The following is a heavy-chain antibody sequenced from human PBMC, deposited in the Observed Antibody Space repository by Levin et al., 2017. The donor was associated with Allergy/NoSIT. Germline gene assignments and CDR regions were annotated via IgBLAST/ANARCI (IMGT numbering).Heavy chain of an antibody. CDR2: ISYDGSNK. CDR1: GFTFSSYA. D-gene: IGHD3-10*01. J-gene: IGHJ6*02. Sequence: SLRLSCAASGFTFSSYAMHWVRQAPGKGLEWVAVISYDGSNKYYADSVKGRFTISRDNSKNTLYLQMNSLRAEDTAVYYCARGGSGRYYYYYGMDVWGQGTTVTVSS. V-gene: IGHV3-30-3*01. CDR3: ARGGSGRYYYYYGMDV.